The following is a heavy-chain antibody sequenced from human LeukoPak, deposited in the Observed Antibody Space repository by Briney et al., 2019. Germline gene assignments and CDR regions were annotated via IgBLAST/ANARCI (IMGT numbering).Heavy chain of an antibody. CDR2: INNIGST. D-gene: IGHD6-13*01. CDR1: GGSFSGYY. J-gene: IGHJ4*02. Sequence: PSETLSLTCGVCGGSFSGYYWSWIRQPPGKGLEWIGEINNIGSTNYNPSLKSRVTISVDTSKNQFSLKLSSVTAADTAVYYCVRDIAAAGGFDYWGQGTMVTVSS. CDR3: VRDIAAAGGFDY. V-gene: IGHV4-34*01.